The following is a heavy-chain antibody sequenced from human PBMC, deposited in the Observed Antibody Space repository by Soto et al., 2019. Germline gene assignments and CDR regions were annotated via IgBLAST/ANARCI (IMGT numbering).Heavy chain of an antibody. Sequence: PSETLSLTCGLSGSLPVGSLSTYFRTWIRQPPGKGLEWIGEINHSGSPNYNPSLRGRVTISLDTSKKQFSLNLSSVTAADTAVYFCARARFSQWSQDYYGLDVWGQGTTVTVSS. CDR1: GSLPVGSLSTYF. CDR2: INHSGSP. D-gene: IGHD3-3*01. CDR3: ARARFSQWSQDYYGLDV. V-gene: IGHV4-34*01. J-gene: IGHJ6*02.